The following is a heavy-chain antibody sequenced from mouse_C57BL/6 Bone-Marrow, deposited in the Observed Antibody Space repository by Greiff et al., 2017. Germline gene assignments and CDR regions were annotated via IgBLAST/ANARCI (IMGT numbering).Heavy chain of an antibody. D-gene: IGHD3-2*01. CDR1: GYSITSGYY. Sequence: EVHLVESGPGLVKPSQSLSLTCSVTGYSITSGYYWNWIRQFPGNKLECMVYLTYDGSNNYNPSLKNRISITRDTSKNQFFLKLTSVTTEDSATSSFASARQLRLLFDYWGQGTTLTVSS. CDR3: ASARQLRLLFDY. CDR2: LTYDGSN. J-gene: IGHJ2*01. V-gene: IGHV3-6*01.